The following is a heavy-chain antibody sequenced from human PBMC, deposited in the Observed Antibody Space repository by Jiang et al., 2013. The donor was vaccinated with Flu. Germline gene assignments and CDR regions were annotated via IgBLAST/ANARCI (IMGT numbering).Heavy chain of an antibody. CDR3: ARDAGYTTSWYPGY. D-gene: IGHD6-13*01. J-gene: IGHJ4*02. V-gene: IGHV3-30*04. CDR2: ISYDGSYR. CDR1: GFTFSTYA. Sequence: GVVQPGRSLRLPCVASGFTFSTYAMHWVRQAPGKGLEWVAVISYDGSYREYADSVKGRFTISRDNAENTLYLQMHSLSIEDTAVYYCARDAGYTTSWYPGYWGQGTLVTVSS.